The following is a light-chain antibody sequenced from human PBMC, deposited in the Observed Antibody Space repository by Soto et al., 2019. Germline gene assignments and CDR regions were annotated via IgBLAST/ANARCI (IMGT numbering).Light chain of an antibody. CDR1: SSDVGAYNY. Sequence: QSALTQPPSASGSPGQSVTISCTGTSSDVGAYNYVSWYQQHPGKAPKLMIYEVSKRPSGVPDRFSGSKSGITASLTVSGLQTEDEADDYCSSYTASNNYVFGPGTKLTVL. CDR2: EVS. CDR3: SSYTASNNYV. V-gene: IGLV2-8*01. J-gene: IGLJ1*01.